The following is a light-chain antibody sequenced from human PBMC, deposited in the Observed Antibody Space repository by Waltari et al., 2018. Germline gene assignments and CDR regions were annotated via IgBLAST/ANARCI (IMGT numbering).Light chain of an antibody. Sequence: DIHMTQSPSTLSASVGDRVTITCRASPSISGWLAWYQQKPGKAPKLLIYDASCLESGVPSRISGSGSGTEFTLTISSLQPDDFATYYCQQYNSYSTFGQGTKVEIK. J-gene: IGKJ1*01. V-gene: IGKV1-5*01. CDR3: QQYNSYST. CDR1: PSISGW. CDR2: DAS.